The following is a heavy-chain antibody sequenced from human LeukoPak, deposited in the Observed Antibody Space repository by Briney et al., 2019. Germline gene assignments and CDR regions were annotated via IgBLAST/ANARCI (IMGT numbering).Heavy chain of an antibody. V-gene: IGHV3-48*04. J-gene: IGHJ6*03. Sequence: GGSLRLSCAASGFTFSSYSMNWVRQAPGKGLEWVLYISSSSSTIYYADSVKGRFTISRDNAKNSLYLQMNSLRAEDTAVYYCASLDYKGGHYYYYYMDVWGKGTTVTVSS. CDR3: ASLDYKGGHYYYYYMDV. CDR2: ISSSSSTI. D-gene: IGHD3/OR15-3a*01. CDR1: GFTFSSYS.